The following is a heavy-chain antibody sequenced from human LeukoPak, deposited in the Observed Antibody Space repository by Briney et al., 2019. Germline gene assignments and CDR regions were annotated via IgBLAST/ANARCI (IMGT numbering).Heavy chain of an antibody. D-gene: IGHD3-22*01. CDR3: VSYDSSGFYPWY. CDR2: IKQDGSEK. Sequence: GGSLRLSCAASGFTFSRFWMSWVRQAPGKGLEWVANIKQDGSEKHYVDSVKGRFTISRDSAKNSLYLQMNSLRAEDTAVYYCVSYDSSGFYPWYWGQGTLVTVSS. V-gene: IGHV3-7*01. J-gene: IGHJ4*02. CDR1: GFTFSRFW.